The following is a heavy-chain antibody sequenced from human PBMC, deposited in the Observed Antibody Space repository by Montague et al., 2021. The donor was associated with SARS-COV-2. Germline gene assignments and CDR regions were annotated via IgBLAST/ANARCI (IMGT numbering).Heavy chain of an antibody. CDR3: ARLGDIVVVVAATDFAYDI. V-gene: IGHV5-51*01. Sequence: QSGAEVKEPGESLKIPCKGSGYSFTSYWIGWVRQMPGKGLEWMGXIYPGDSDTRYSPSFQGQVTISADKSISTAYLQWSSLKASDTAMYYCARLGDIVVVVAATDFAYDIGGQGTMATFSS. D-gene: IGHD2-15*01. CDR2: IYPGDSDT. J-gene: IGHJ3*02. CDR1: GYSFTSYW.